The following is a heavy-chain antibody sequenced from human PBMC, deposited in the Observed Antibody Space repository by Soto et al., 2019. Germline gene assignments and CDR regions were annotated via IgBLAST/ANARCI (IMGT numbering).Heavy chain of an antibody. CDR3: ARDPYHVLMMNAPNLYGMDV. D-gene: IGHD2-8*01. V-gene: IGHV1-18*01. CDR1: GYTFTTYD. J-gene: IGHJ6*02. CDR2: ISTYNGNT. Sequence: QVQLVQSGAEVKKPGASVKVSCKASGYTFTTYDISWVRQAPGQGLEWMGRISTYNGNTNYPQSLQGRLTLTTDTTTTPAYMGLRSLRTDDTAVYYCARDPYHVLMMNAPNLYGMDVWGQGTTDTVSS.